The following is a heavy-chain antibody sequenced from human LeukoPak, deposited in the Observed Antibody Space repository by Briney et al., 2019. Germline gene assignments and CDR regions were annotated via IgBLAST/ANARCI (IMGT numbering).Heavy chain of an antibody. CDR3: ARDRGGYYDFWSAVDY. D-gene: IGHD3-3*01. V-gene: IGHV1-18*01. J-gene: IGHJ4*02. CDR1: GYTFTSYG. CDR2: ISAYNGNT. Sequence: GASVKVSCKASGYTFTSYGISWVRQAPGQGLEWMGWISAYNGNTNYAQKLQGRVTMTTDTSTSTAYMELRSLRSDDTAVYYCARDRGGYYDFWSAVDYWGQGTLVTVSS.